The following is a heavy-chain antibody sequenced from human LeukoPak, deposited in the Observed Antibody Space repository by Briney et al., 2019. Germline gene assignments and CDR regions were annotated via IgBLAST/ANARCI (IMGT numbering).Heavy chain of an antibody. CDR1: GFTLTNYG. Sequence: PGGSLRLSCAASGFTLTNYGIHWVRQAPGKGLEWVAIISYNGNNEYYADSVKGRFTISRENAKNSLYLQMNILRAGDTAVYYCARGRSPTLGYFDLWGRGTLVTVSS. J-gene: IGHJ2*01. V-gene: IGHV3-30*12. CDR2: ISYNGNNE. CDR3: ARGRSPTLGYFDL. D-gene: IGHD1-26*01.